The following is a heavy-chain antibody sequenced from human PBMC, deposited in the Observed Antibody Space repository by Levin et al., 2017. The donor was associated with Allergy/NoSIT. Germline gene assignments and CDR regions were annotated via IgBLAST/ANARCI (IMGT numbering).Heavy chain of an antibody. D-gene: IGHD3-22*01. CDR1: GYTLTELS. Sequence: VASVKVSCKVSGYTLTELSMHWVRQAPGKGLEWMGGFDPEDGETIYAQKFQGRVTMTEDTSTDTAYMELSSLRSEDTAVYYCATARAYDSSGLREDAFDIWGQGTMVTVSS. CDR3: ATARAYDSSGLREDAFDI. J-gene: IGHJ3*02. V-gene: IGHV1-24*01. CDR2: FDPEDGET.